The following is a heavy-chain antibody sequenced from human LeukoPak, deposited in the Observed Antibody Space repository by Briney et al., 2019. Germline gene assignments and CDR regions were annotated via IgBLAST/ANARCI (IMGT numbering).Heavy chain of an antibody. D-gene: IGHD6-13*01. V-gene: IGHV3-23*01. Sequence: PGGSLRLSCASSEFTFSSYVMTWVRQAPGKGLEWVSGISDTGDSTYYADSVKGRFTISRDNSKNTVYLQMNSLRAEDTAVYYCAKGPSAVGGGLHVDYWGQGTLVTVSS. CDR1: EFTFSSYV. CDR2: ISDTGDST. CDR3: AKGPSAVGGGLHVDY. J-gene: IGHJ4*02.